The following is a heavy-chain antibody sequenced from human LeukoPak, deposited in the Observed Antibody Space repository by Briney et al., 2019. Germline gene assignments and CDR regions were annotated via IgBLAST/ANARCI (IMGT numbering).Heavy chain of an antibody. CDR3: AKYYYGSGSFSFDH. V-gene: IGHV3-23*01. D-gene: IGHD3-10*01. Sequence: PGGSLRLSCAASGFTFSRYAMNWVRQAPGQGLEWVSSISGSDGTTYYADSVKGRFTISRDNSKNTLSLQMNSLRAEDTAIYYCAKYYYGSGSFSFDHWGQGTLVTVSS. J-gene: IGHJ4*02. CDR2: ISGSDGTT. CDR1: GFTFSRYA.